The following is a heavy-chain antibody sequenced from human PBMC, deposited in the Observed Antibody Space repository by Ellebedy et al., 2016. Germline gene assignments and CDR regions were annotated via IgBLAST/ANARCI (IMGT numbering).Heavy chain of an antibody. J-gene: IGHJ4*02. CDR3: AREAGGGHGH. CDR2: TYYRSKWSN. V-gene: IGHV6-1*01. Sequence: SQTLSLTCXISGDNVSRNSAAWNWIRQSPSRGLEWLGRTYYRSKWSNDYAVSVKSRIIINADTCKNQFSLQLNSVTPEDTAVYYCAREAGGGHGHWGQGTLVTVSS. D-gene: IGHD5-12*01. CDR1: GDNVSRNSAA.